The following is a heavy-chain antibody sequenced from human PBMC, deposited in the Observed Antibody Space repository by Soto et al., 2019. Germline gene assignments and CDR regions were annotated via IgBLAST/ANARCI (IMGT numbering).Heavy chain of an antibody. CDR1: GYTFTSYC. Sequence: ASVKVSFQASGYTFTSYCISWVRQAPGQGLEWMGWISAYNGNTNYAQKIQGRVTMTTDTSTSTAYMELRSLRSDDTAVYYCARDRYYYDTSGYDFIDYWGQGTLVTVSS. D-gene: IGHD3-22*01. V-gene: IGHV1-18*04. J-gene: IGHJ4*02. CDR3: ARDRYYYDTSGYDFIDY. CDR2: ISAYNGNT.